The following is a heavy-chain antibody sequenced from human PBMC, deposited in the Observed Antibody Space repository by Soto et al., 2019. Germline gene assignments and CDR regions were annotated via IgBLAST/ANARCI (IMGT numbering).Heavy chain of an antibody. CDR1: GFGFTFSTSA. Sequence: GGSLRLSCAASGFGFTFSTSAMSWVRQAPGKGLEWVSTIRDSGSSTYYADSVKGRFTISRDNAKNTLYLQMNSLRDDDTAVYYCARESDLYGMDVWGQGTTVTVSS. J-gene: IGHJ6*02. V-gene: IGHV3-23*01. CDR2: IRDSGSST. CDR3: ARESDLYGMDV.